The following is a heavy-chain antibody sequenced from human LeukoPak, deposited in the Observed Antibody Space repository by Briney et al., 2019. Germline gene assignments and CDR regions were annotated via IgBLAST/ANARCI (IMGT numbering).Heavy chain of an antibody. CDR2: ISSSSSPI. CDR1: GFIFSSYS. J-gene: IGHJ5*02. V-gene: IGHV3-48*01. CDR3: VRIPNSANFPNWFDP. Sequence: GGSLRLSCAASGFIFSSYSMNWVRQAPGKGLEWVSYISSSSSPIYYADSVKGRFTISRDNAKNSLYLQMNSLRAEDTAVYYCVRIPNSANFPNWFDPWGQGTLVTVSS. D-gene: IGHD4/OR15-4a*01.